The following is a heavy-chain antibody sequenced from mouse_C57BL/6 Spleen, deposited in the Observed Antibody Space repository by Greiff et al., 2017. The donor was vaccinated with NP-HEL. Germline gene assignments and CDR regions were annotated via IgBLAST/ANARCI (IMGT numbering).Heavy chain of an antibody. V-gene: IGHV5-16*01. J-gene: IGHJ4*01. Sequence: EVNLVESEGGLVQPGSSMKLSCTASGFTFSDYYMAWVRQVPEKGLEWVANINYDGSSTYYLDSLKSRFIISRDNAKNILYLQMSSLKSEDTATYYCARDGGASTIGPYYAMDYWGQGTSVTVSS. D-gene: IGHD2-1*01. CDR3: ARDGGASTIGPYYAMDY. CDR1: GFTFSDYY. CDR2: INYDGSST.